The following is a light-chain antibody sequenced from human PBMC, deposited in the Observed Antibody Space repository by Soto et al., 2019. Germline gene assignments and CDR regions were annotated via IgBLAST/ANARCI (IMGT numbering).Light chain of an antibody. Sequence: QSVLTQPPSASGTPGQTVTISSSGSSSNIGSNYVFWYQHLPGTAPKLLIYGNNQRPSGVPDRFSGSRSGTSASLAISGLRPEDEADYYCAVWDDSLSGVVFGGGTEVTVL. CDR3: AVWDDSLSGVV. J-gene: IGLJ3*02. V-gene: IGLV1-47*01. CDR1: SSNIGSNY. CDR2: GNN.